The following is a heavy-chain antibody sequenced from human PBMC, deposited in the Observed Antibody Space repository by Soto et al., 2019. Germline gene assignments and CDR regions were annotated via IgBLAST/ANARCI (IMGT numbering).Heavy chain of an antibody. D-gene: IGHD3-10*01. CDR3: ATDRSDGSETVDY. CDR2: IYYRGYT. Sequence: QVQLQESGPGLVKPSQTLSLTCSVSGGSMDSGTYCWNWIRQHPGKGLEWIGYIYYRGYTYYNPSLKSRVTMSVDTSKNQFSLNLNSVTAEDTAVYYCATDRSDGSETVDYWGQGTLVTVSS. J-gene: IGHJ4*02. V-gene: IGHV4-31*03. CDR1: GGSMDSGTYC.